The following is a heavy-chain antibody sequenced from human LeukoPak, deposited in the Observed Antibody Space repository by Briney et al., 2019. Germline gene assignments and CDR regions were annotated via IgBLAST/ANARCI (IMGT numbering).Heavy chain of an antibody. V-gene: IGHV3-30*18. J-gene: IGHJ4*02. CDR3: AKPTVGATTYYFDY. Sequence: PGRSLRLSCAASGFTFSSYGMHWVRQAPGKGLEWAAVISYDGSNKYYADSVKGRFTISRDNSKNTLYLQMNSLRAEDTAVYYCAKPTVGATTYYFDYWGQGTLVTVSS. D-gene: IGHD1-26*01. CDR1: GFTFSSYG. CDR2: ISYDGSNK.